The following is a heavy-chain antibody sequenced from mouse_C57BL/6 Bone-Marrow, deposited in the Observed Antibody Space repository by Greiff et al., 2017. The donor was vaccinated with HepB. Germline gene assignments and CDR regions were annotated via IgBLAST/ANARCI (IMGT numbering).Heavy chain of an antibody. V-gene: IGHV1-61*01. J-gene: IGHJ2*01. CDR1: GYTFTSYW. Sequence: VQLQQPGAELVRPGSSVKLSCKASGYTFTSYWMDWVKQRPGQGLEWIGNIYPSDSETNYNQKFKDKATLTVDKSSSTAYMQLSSLTSEDSAVYYCARMVIYYGNPSFDYGGQGTTLTVSA. D-gene: IGHD2-1*01. CDR2: IYPSDSET. CDR3: ARMVIYYGNPSFDY.